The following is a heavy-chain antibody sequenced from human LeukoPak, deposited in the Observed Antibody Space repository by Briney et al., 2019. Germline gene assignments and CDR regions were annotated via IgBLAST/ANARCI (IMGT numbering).Heavy chain of an antibody. Sequence: SETLSLTCAGYGGSFSGYYWSWIRQPPGKGLEWIGKINHSGSSNYNPSLMSRVTISVDTSKNQFSLKLSSVTAADTAVYYCATHYDSSGYYLDWGQGTLVTVSS. D-gene: IGHD3-22*01. V-gene: IGHV4-34*01. J-gene: IGHJ4*02. CDR3: ATHYDSSGYYLD. CDR2: INHSGSS. CDR1: GGSFSGYY.